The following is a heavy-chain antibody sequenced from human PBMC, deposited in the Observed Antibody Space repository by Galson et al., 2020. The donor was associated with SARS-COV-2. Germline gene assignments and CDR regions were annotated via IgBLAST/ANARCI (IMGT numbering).Heavy chain of an antibody. J-gene: IGHJ6*02. CDR1: GFTFDDYA. D-gene: IGHD3-3*01. CDR2: IPWNSDII. CDR3: VKGPRVDFWSGYYSGMDD. Sequence: SLKISCVASGFTFDDYAIHWLRQPAGKRLGWGSGIPWNSDIIDYSDSVKGRFTISRDNAKNSLSLQMNRLRPGDTALYYCVKGPRVDFWSGYYSGMDDWGQVTSVTVAS. V-gene: IGHV3-9*01.